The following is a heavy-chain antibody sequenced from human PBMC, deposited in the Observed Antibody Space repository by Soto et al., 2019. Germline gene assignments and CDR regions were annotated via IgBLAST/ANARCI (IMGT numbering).Heavy chain of an antibody. D-gene: IGHD2-15*01. CDR3: VRGGIAGHWFDP. Sequence: QVQLQESGPGLVKPTQTLSLTCSVSRAFINSGGFYYSWIRQPPGKGLEWLGYIFHSGSTLYNPSPRGRLTLSAATSRNQLSLYLTSVTAADTAVYYCVRGGIAGHWFDPWGQGILVTVSS. V-gene: IGHV4-31*03. CDR2: IFHSGST. J-gene: IGHJ5*02. CDR1: RAFINSGGFY.